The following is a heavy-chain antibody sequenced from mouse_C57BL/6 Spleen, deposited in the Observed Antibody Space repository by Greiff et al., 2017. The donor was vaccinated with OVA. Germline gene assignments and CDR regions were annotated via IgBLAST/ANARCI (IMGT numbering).Heavy chain of an antibody. V-gene: IGHV1-26*01. Sequence: EVQLQQSGPELVKPGASVKISCKASGYTFTDYYMNWVKQSHGKSLEWIGDINPNNGGTSYNQKFKGKATLTVDKSSSTAYMELRSLTSEDSAVYYCARSPSYYSNYEGYYFDYWGQGTTLTVSS. CDR3: ARSPSYYSNYEGYYFDY. CDR1: GYTFTDYY. J-gene: IGHJ2*01. D-gene: IGHD2-5*01. CDR2: INPNNGGT.